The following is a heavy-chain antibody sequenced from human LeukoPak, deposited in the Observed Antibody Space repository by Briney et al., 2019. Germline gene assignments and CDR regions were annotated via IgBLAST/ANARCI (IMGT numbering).Heavy chain of an antibody. J-gene: IGHJ4*02. V-gene: IGHV4-34*01. D-gene: IGHD2-15*01. Sequence: SETLSLTCAVYGGSFSGYYWSWIRQPPGKGLEWIGEINHSGSTNYNPSLKSRVTISVDTPKNQFSLKLSSVTAADTAVYYCARGPYCSGGSCYSAVDYWGQGTLVTVSS. CDR2: INHSGST. CDR3: ARGPYCSGGSCYSAVDY. CDR1: GGSFSGYY.